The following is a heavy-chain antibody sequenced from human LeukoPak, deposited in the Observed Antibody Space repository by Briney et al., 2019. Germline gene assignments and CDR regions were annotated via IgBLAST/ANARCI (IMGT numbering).Heavy chain of an antibody. V-gene: IGHV4-59*08. J-gene: IGHJ4*02. CDR2: IYYSGST. CDR1: GGSISSYY. Sequence: PSETLSLTCTVSGGSISSYYWSWIRQPPGKGLEWIGYIYYSGSTNYNPSLKSRVTISEDTSKNQFSLKLSSVTAADTAVYYCARHGGGYFDWPHFDYWGQGTLVTVSS. CDR3: ARHGGGYFDWPHFDY. D-gene: IGHD3-9*01.